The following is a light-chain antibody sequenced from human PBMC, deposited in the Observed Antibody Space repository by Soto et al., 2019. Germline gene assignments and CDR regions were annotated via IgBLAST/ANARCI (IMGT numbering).Light chain of an antibody. V-gene: IGLV8-61*01. CDR3: VLYMSSAFWV. J-gene: IGLJ3*02. Sequence: QTVVTQEPSFSVSPGGTVTLTCGLSSGSVSTSYYPSWYQQTPGQAPRTLIYTTNTRSSGVPDRFSGSILGNKAALTITGAQADDESDYCCVLYMSSAFWVFGGGTKLTVL. CDR1: SGSVSTSYY. CDR2: TTN.